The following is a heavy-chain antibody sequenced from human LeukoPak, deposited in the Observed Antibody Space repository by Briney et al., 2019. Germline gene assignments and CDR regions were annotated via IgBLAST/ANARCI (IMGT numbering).Heavy chain of an antibody. CDR3: ARDASAWSFDY. J-gene: IGHJ4*02. V-gene: IGHV3-30*04. CDR2: ISNDGNKK. CDR1: GFIFSNYA. D-gene: IGHD6-19*01. Sequence: GGSLRLSCASSGFIFSNYAIHWVRQAPGKGLEWVAVISNDGNKKFYADSVKGRFTISRDNSKNTLYLQMNSLKPEDMAEYFCARDASAWSFDYWGQGTLVTVSS.